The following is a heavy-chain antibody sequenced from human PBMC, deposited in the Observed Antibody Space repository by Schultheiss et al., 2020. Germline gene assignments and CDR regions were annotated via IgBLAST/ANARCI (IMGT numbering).Heavy chain of an antibody. CDR2: SNHSGST. D-gene: IGHD4-17*01. CDR1: GGSFSGYY. V-gene: IGHV4-34*01. J-gene: IGHJ4*02. CDR3: ARMTTVDY. Sequence: SETLSLTCAVYGGSFSGYYWSWIRQPPGKGLEWIGESNHSGSTNYNPSLKSRVTISVDTSKNQFSLKLSSVTAADTAVYYCARMTTVDYWGQGTLVTVSS.